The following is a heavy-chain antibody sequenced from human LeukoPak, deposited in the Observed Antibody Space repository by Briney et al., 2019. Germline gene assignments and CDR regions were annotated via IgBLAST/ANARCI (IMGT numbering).Heavy chain of an antibody. D-gene: IGHD4-17*01. CDR3: ARDPNGDYIGALEF. V-gene: IGHV3-48*01. CDR1: GFTFSSYS. Sequence: PGGSLRLSCAASGFTFSSYSMNWVRQAPGKGLEWVSYISSGSSASIYYADSVKGRFTISRDNSKNTLYLQMNSLRAEDTAQYFCARDPNGDYIGALEFWGRGTVVTVSS. CDR2: ISSGSSASI. J-gene: IGHJ3*01.